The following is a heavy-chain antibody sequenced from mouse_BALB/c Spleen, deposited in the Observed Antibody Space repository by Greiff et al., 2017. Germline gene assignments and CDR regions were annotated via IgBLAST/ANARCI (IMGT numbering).Heavy chain of an antibody. Sequence: VQGVESGPGLVQPSQSLSITCTVSGFSLTSYGVHWVRQSPGKGLEWLGVIWSGGSTDYNAAFISRLSISKDNSKSQVFFKMNSLQADDTAIYYCARRYGSSYGGFAYWGQGTLVTVSA. CDR1: GFSLTSYG. V-gene: IGHV2-4-1*01. CDR3: ARRYGSSYGGFAY. J-gene: IGHJ3*01. CDR2: IWSGGST. D-gene: IGHD1-1*01.